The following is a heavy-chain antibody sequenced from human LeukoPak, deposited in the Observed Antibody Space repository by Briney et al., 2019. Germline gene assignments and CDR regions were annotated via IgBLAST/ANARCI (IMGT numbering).Heavy chain of an antibody. J-gene: IGHJ5*02. V-gene: IGHV4-38-2*02. CDR1: DYSISSGYY. Sequence: SETLSLNCTVSDYSISSGYYWGWIRQPPGKGLEWIGSLYHSGSTYYNPSLKSRVTISVDTSKNQFFLRLSSLTAADTAVYYCARTGDLFEYSSSSDWCDPWGQGTLVTVSS. CDR2: LYHSGST. CDR3: ARTGDLFEYSSSSDWCDP. D-gene: IGHD6-6*01.